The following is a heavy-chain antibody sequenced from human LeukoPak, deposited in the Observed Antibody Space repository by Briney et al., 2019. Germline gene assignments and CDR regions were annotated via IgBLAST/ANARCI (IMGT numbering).Heavy chain of an antibody. J-gene: IGHJ4*02. Sequence: ASVKLTCKASGGTFSSYAISWVRQAPGQGLEWMGGIIPIFGTANYAQKFQGRVTITADESTSTAYMELSSLRSEDTAVYYCARVGEAMVGSFDYWGQGTLVTVSS. CDR2: IIPIFGTA. CDR3: ARVGEAMVGSFDY. D-gene: IGHD2-8*01. V-gene: IGHV1-69*01. CDR1: GGTFSSYA.